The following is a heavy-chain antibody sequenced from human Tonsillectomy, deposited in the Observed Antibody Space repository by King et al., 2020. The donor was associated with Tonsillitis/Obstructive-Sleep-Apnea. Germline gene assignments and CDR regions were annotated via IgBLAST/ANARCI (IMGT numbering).Heavy chain of an antibody. CDR2: IYPGDSDT. CDR3: ARLDNTGSSLLFGGHFDL. V-gene: IGHV5-51*01. J-gene: IGHJ2*01. Sequence: VQLVESGAEVKKPGESLKISCQGSGYRFTSYWIAWVRQVPGKGLDWMGIIYPGDSDTRYSPSFQGQVTISADKSIDTAYLQWGSQRASDTAIYYCARLDNTGSSLLFGGHFDLWGRGTLVTVSS. CDR1: GYRFTSYW. D-gene: IGHD1-26*01.